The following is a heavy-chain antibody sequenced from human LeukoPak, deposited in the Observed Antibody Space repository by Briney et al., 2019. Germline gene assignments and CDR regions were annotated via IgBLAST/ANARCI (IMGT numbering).Heavy chain of an antibody. D-gene: IGHD2-2*01. CDR2: INHSGST. J-gene: IGHJ6*02. V-gene: IGHV4-34*01. Sequence: SETLSLTCAVYGGSFSGYYWSWIRQPPGKGLEWIGEINHSGSTNYNPSLKGRVTISVDTSKNQFSLKLSSVTAADTAVYYCARDRLGTMPYGMDVWGQGTTVTVSS. CDR1: GGSFSGYY. CDR3: ARDRLGTMPYGMDV.